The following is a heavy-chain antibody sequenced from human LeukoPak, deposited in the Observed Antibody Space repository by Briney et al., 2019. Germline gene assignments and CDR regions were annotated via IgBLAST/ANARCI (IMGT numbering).Heavy chain of an antibody. CDR1: GYTFTNYY. J-gene: IGHJ4*02. D-gene: IGHD6-19*01. CDR3: ARAADYNSGWYLFDY. V-gene: IGHV1-46*01. CDR2: INPSGGTT. Sequence: ASVKVSCKASGYTFTNYYMHWVRQAPGQGLEWMGIINPSGGTTNYAQKFQGRVTMTRDTSTSTVYMELSSLRSEDTAVYYCARAADYNSGWYLFDYWGQGTLVTVSS.